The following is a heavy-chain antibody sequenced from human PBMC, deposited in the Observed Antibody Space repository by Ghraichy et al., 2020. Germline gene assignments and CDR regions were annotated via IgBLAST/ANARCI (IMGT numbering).Heavy chain of an antibody. CDR1: GFTFSSYW. D-gene: IGHD2-8*01. CDR2: IKQDGSEK. CDR3: ARVGANGAGDC. J-gene: IGHJ4*02. Sequence: GGSLRLSCAASGFTFSSYWMSWVRQAPGKGLEWVANIKQDGSEKFFVDSVKGRFTISRDNAKNSLSLQINSLRAEDTAVYYCARVGANGAGDCWGQGTLVTVSS. V-gene: IGHV3-7*03.